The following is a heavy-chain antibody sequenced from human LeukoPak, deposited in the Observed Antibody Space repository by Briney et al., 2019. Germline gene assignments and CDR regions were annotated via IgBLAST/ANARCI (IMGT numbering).Heavy chain of an antibody. Sequence: PGGSLRLSCAASGFIFRLFAMHWVRQAPGKGLEWVSGIGGSAASTFYADSVKGRFTISRDNSENTLYLEMNSLTVEDAVVLYCVRDRGPYVGNGNNWFDLWGQGTLVTVSS. D-gene: IGHD1-1*01. V-gene: IGHV3-23*01. J-gene: IGHJ5*02. CDR2: IGGSAAST. CDR3: VRDRGPYVGNGNNWFDL. CDR1: GFIFRLFA.